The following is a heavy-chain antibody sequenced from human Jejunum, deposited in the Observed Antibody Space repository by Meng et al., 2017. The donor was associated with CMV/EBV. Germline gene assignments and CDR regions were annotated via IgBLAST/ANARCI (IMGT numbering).Heavy chain of an antibody. CDR1: GLTFTSDS. Sequence: GLTFTSDSITWVRQAPGKGLEWLSYISGSSTYIYHADSVKGRFTISRDNAKNSVYLQMNGLRAEDAAVYYCARAIDYGDPNWFDTWGQGTRVTVSS. CDR3: ARAIDYGDPNWFDT. CDR2: ISGSSTYI. D-gene: IGHD4-17*01. V-gene: IGHV3-21*01. J-gene: IGHJ5*02.